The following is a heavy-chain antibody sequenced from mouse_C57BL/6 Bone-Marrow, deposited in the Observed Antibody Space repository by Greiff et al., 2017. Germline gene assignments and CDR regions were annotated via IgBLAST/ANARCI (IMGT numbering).Heavy chain of an antibody. CDR2: ISSGSSTI. D-gene: IGHD2-1*01. V-gene: IGHV5-17*01. Sequence: VQLKESGGGLVKPGGSLKLSCAASGFNFSDDGMHWVRQAPEKGLEWVAYISSGSSTIYYADTVKGRNTISRDNAKNTLFLQMTSLRSEDTAMYYCALYYGNYGFAYWGQGTLVTVSA. CDR1: GFNFSDDG. CDR3: ALYYGNYGFAY. J-gene: IGHJ3*01.